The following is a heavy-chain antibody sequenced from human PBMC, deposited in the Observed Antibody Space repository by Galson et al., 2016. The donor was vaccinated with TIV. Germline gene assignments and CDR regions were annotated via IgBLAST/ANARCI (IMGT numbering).Heavy chain of an antibody. Sequence: SLRLSCAASGFIFSNAWMSWVRQAPGKGLEWVGRIKSNFDGGTTDYAEPVKGRFTISRHDSKNTLFLQMNRLKTEDPAVYYCTTELGYCSGGYCYYFDYWGQGTLVTVSS. J-gene: IGHJ4*02. CDR3: TTELGYCSGGYCYYFDY. V-gene: IGHV3-15*01. D-gene: IGHD2-15*01. CDR1: GFIFSNAW. CDR2: IKSNFDGGTT.